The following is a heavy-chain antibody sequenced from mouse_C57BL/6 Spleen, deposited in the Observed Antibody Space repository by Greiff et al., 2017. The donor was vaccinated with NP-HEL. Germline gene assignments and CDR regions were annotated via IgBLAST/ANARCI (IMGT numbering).Heavy chain of an antibody. D-gene: IGHD2-4*01. CDR3: ARGGGYYDYDAFAY. V-gene: IGHV5-4*01. CDR1: GFTFSSYA. CDR2: ISDGGSYT. J-gene: IGHJ3*01. Sequence: EVQLVESGGGLVKPGGSLKLSCAASGFTFSSYAMSWVRQTPEKRLEWVATISDGGSYTYYPDNVKGRFTISRDNAKNNLYLQMSHLKSEDTAMYYCARGGGYYDYDAFAYWGQGTLVTVSA.